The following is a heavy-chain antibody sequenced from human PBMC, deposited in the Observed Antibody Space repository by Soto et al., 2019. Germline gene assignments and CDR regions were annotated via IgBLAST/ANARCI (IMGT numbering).Heavy chain of an antibody. Sequence: GASVKVSCKASGFTFTSSAVQWVRQARGQRLEWIGWIVVGSGNTNYAQKFQERVTITRDMSTNTAYMELSSLRSEDTAVYYCAADLHYDILTGYYKAPVFDYWGQGTLVTVSS. D-gene: IGHD3-9*01. V-gene: IGHV1-58*01. CDR1: GFTFTSSA. J-gene: IGHJ4*02. CDR3: AADLHYDILTGYYKAPVFDY. CDR2: IVVGSGNT.